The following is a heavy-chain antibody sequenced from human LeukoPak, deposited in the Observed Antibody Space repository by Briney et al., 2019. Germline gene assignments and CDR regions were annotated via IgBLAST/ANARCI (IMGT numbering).Heavy chain of an antibody. CDR3: AREEAGFFGPFLPDQ. J-gene: IGHJ4*02. CDR1: GGSIVSHY. D-gene: IGHD6-19*01. V-gene: IGHV4-4*07. CDR2: FYASGTT. Sequence: ASETLSLTCTVSGGSIVSHYWNWIRQPAGRGLEWIGRFYASGTTNTSPSLKSRATMSVDTSKNQFSLKLSSVTAADTAMYYCAREEAGFFGPFLPDQWGQGTLVTVSS.